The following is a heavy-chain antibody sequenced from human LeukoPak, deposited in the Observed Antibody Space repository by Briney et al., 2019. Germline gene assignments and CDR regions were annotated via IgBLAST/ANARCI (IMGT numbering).Heavy chain of an antibody. J-gene: IGHJ3*02. CDR3: ARVHDYGDYQRPGEAFDI. CDR2: IKQDGSEK. Sequence: GGSLRLSCAASGLTFSSYWMSWVRQAPGKGLEWVANIKQDGSEKYYVDSVKGRFTISRDNAKNSLYLQMNSLRAEDTAVYYCARVHDYGDYQRPGEAFDIWGQGTMVTVSS. D-gene: IGHD4-17*01. CDR1: GLTFSSYW. V-gene: IGHV3-7*01.